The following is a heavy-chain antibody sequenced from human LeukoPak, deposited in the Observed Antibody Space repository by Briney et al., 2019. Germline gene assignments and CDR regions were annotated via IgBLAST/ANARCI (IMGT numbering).Heavy chain of an antibody. CDR1: GYTFTSYG. CDR3: AREQGSYSSSSYWFDP. V-gene: IGHV1-3*01. D-gene: IGHD6-6*01. J-gene: IGHJ5*02. Sequence: ASVKVSCKASGYTFTSYGISWVRQAPGQRLEWMGWINAGNGNTKYSQKFQGRVTITRDTSASTAYMELSSLRSEDTAVYYCAREQGSYSSSSYWFDPWGQGTLVTVSS. CDR2: INAGNGNT.